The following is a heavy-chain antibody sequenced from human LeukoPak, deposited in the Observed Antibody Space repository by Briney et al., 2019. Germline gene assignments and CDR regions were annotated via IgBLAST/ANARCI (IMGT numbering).Heavy chain of an antibody. Sequence: PGGSLRLSCAASGFTFSSYGMSWVRQAPGKGLEWVSAISGSGGSTYYADSVKGRFTISRDNSKNTLYLQMNSLRAEDTAVYYCAKSPGSYYYYFDYWGQGTLVTVSS. J-gene: IGHJ4*02. CDR3: AKSPGSYYYYFDY. D-gene: IGHD3-10*01. CDR2: ISGSGGST. V-gene: IGHV3-23*01. CDR1: GFTFSSYG.